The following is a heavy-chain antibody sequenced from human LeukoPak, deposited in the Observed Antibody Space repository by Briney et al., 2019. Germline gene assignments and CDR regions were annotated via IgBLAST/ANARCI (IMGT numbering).Heavy chain of an antibody. CDR1: GFTFSSYA. CDR3: AKLPRSSGWCLFGGYYFDY. CDR2: ISGSGGST. Sequence: GGSLRLSCAASGFTFSSYAMSWVRQAPGKGLEWVSAISGSGGSTYYADSVKGRFTISRDNSKNTLYLQMNSLRAEDTAVYYCAKLPRSSGWCLFGGYYFDYWGQGTLVTVSS. V-gene: IGHV3-23*01. D-gene: IGHD6-19*01. J-gene: IGHJ4*02.